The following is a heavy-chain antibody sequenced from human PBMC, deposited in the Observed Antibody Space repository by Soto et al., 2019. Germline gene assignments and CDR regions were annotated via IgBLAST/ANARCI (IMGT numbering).Heavy chain of an antibody. J-gene: IGHJ5*02. CDR1: GXTFSSYA. CDR2: IIPIFGTA. CDR3: ARYYYGSGSYRWFDP. V-gene: IGHV1-69*13. Sequence: GASVKVSCKASGXTFSSYAISWVRQAPGQGLEWMGGIIPIFGTANYAQKFQGRVTITADESTSTAYMELSSLRSEDTAVYYCARYYYGSGSYRWFDPWGHGTLVTVSS. D-gene: IGHD3-10*01.